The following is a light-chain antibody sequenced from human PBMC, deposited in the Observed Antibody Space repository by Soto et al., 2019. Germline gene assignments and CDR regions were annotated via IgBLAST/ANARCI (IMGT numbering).Light chain of an antibody. CDR1: QTVSSNY. J-gene: IGKJ4*01. Sequence: LTQSPATLSLSPGERATLSCRASQTVSSNYLAWCQQRPGQAPRLLIYGASTRAAGIPDRFSGSGSGTDFTLTISSLEPEDFAVYYCQQRSNWLTFGGGTKVDIK. CDR2: GAS. CDR3: QQRSNWLT. V-gene: IGKV3D-20*02.